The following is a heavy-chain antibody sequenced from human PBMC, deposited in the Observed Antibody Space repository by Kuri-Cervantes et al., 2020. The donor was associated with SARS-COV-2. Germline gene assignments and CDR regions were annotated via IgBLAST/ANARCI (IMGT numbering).Heavy chain of an antibody. CDR1: GFXXGDYA. V-gene: IGHV3-49*04. J-gene: IGHJ4*02. CDR3: TRVKXXRFGEFS. CDR2: IRXXXYGGTT. Sequence: GESLKXXXTAXGFXXGDYAMCWVRXXPGKGLEWXXFIRXXXYGGTTEYAXSVKGXXTISXDXXKSIAXLXXNSLXTXDTXVYXCTRVKXXRFGEFSWGQGTLVTVSS. D-gene: IGHD3-10*01.